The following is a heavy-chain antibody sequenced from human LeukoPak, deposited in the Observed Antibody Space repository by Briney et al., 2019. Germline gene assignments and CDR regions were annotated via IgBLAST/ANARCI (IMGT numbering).Heavy chain of an antibody. Sequence: GGSLRLSCAASGFTFSNYAMNWVRQAPGKGLEWVSGISGSGGSTYYADSVKGRFTISRDNSKNTLYLQMNSLRAEDTALYYCARVLDNWNYVDYYYMDVWGKGTTVTVSS. D-gene: IGHD1-7*01. V-gene: IGHV3-23*01. CDR1: GFTFSNYA. CDR3: ARVLDNWNYVDYYYMDV. CDR2: ISGSGGST. J-gene: IGHJ6*03.